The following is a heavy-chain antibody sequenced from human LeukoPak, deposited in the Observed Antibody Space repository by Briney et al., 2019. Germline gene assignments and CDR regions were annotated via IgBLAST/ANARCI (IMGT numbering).Heavy chain of an antibody. CDR3: ARDSAAKKMATIWYFDL. Sequence: ASVKVSCKTSGYTFSRFGISWVRQAPGQGLEWMGWISGYDGNTNYPQRLQGRVTIATDKSTSTAYMELSSLRSEDTAVYYCARDSAAKKMATIWYFDLWGRGTLVTASS. J-gene: IGHJ2*01. CDR1: GYTFSRFG. CDR2: ISGYDGNT. D-gene: IGHD5-24*01. V-gene: IGHV1-18*01.